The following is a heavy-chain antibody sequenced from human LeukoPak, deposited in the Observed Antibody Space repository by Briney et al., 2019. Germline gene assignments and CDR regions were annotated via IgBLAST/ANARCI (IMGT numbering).Heavy chain of an antibody. CDR2: IYYSGST. CDR1: GGSISSYY. Sequence: PSETLSLTCTVSGGSISSYYWSWIRQPPGKGLEWIGYIYYSGSTNYNPSLKSRVTISVDTSKNQFSLKLSSVTVADTAVYYCARGSHPVTGTLGGYFDPWGQGTLVTVSS. D-gene: IGHD6-19*01. V-gene: IGHV4-59*01. J-gene: IGHJ4*02. CDR3: ARGSHPVTGTLGGYFDP.